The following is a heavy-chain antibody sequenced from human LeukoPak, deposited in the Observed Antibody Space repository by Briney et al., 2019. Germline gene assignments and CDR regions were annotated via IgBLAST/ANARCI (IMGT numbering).Heavy chain of an antibody. V-gene: IGHV1-8*01. CDR3: ASVVVPPGTYYYGMDV. CDR1: GYTFTSYD. CDR2: MNPNSGNT. Sequence: GASVKVSCKASGYTFTSYDINWVRQATGQGLEWMGWMNPNSGNTGYAQKFQGRVTMTRNTSISTAYMELSSLRSEDTAVYYCASVVVPPGTYYYGMDVWGQGTTVTVSS. J-gene: IGHJ6*02. D-gene: IGHD2-2*01.